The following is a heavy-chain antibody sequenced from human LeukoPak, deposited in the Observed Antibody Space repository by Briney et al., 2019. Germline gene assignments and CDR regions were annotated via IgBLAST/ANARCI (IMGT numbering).Heavy chain of an antibody. V-gene: IGHV1-18*01. D-gene: IGHD5-18*01. CDR3: ARRGGYSYGPPTKDNWFDP. CDR2: ISAYNGNT. Sequence: ASVKVSCKASGYTFTSYGISWVRQAPGQGLEWMGWISAYNGNTNYAQKLQGRVTMTTDTSTSTAYMELRSLRSDDTAVYYCARRGGYSYGPPTKDNWFDPWGQGTLVTVSS. J-gene: IGHJ5*02. CDR1: GYTFTSYG.